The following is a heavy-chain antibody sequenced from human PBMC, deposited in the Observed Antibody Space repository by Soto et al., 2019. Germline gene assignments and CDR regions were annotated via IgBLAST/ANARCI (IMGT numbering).Heavy chain of an antibody. J-gene: IGHJ4*02. CDR3: ARGRANIAARPWYFDY. V-gene: IGHV5-51*01. Sequence: GESLKISCKGSGYSFTSYWIGWVRQIPWKGLEWMGIIYPGDSDTRYSPSFQGQVTISADKSISTAYLQWSSLKASDTAMYYCARGRANIAARPWYFDYWGQGTLVTVSS. D-gene: IGHD6-6*01. CDR2: IYPGDSDT. CDR1: GYSFTSYW.